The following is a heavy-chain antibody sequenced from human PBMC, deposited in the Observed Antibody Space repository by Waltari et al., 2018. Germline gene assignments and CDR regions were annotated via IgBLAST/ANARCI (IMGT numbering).Heavy chain of an antibody. CDR3: IHYYRYAMDA. CDR2: IKRKTEGGTA. J-gene: IGHJ6*02. D-gene: IGHD3-22*01. V-gene: IGHV3-15*01. Sequence: EVQLVESGGGLVKPGGSLRLSCAAAGFTFSNAWMSWVRQAPGKGLEGVGRIKRKTEGGTAAYAAPVEGRFTISRDDSENTLFLQMNSLRSEDTAVYYCIHYYRYAMDAWGQGTAVTVSS. CDR1: GFTFSNAW.